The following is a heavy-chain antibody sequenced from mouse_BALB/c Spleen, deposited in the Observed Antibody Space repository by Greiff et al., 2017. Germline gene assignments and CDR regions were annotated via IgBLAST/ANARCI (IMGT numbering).Heavy chain of an antibody. CDR1: GYAFSSYW. J-gene: IGHJ4*01. Sequence: VQLQQSGAELVRPGSSVKISCKASGYAFSSYWMNWVKHRPGQGLEWIGQIYPGDGDTNYNGKFKGKATLTADKSSSTAYMQLSSLTSEDSAVYFCAGSGRNAMDYWGQGTSVTVAS. CDR2: IYPGDGDT. CDR3: AGSGRNAMDY. D-gene: IGHD3-1*01. V-gene: IGHV1-80*01.